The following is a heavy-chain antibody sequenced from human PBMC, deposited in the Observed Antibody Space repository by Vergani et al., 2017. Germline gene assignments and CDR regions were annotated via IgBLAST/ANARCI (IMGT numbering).Heavy chain of an antibody. D-gene: IGHD5-24*01. Sequence: QVQLVQSGAEVKKPGSSVKVSCKASGGTFSSYAISWVRQAPGQGLEWMGGIIPIFGTANYAQKFQGRVTITADKSTSTAYMELSSLRSEDTAGYYCSRDLKGRDGYNHGYDYWGQETLVTVAS. CDR1: GGTFSSYA. V-gene: IGHV1-69*06. CDR3: SRDLKGRDGYNHGYDY. J-gene: IGHJ4*02. CDR2: IIPIFGTA.